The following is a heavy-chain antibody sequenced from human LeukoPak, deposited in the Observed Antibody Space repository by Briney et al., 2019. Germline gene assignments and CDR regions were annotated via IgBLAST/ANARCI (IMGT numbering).Heavy chain of an antibody. D-gene: IGHD2-21*02. CDR3: ASADGYCGGDCYSSIRTFDV. J-gene: IGHJ3*01. Sequence: GASVKVSCKASGGTFSSYAISWVRQAPGQGLEWMGGIIPIFGTANYAQKFQGRVTITADESTSTAYMELSSLRSEDTAVYYCASADGYCGGDCYSSIRTFDVWGQGTMVTVSS. CDR2: IIPIFGTA. CDR1: GGTFSSYA. V-gene: IGHV1-69*01.